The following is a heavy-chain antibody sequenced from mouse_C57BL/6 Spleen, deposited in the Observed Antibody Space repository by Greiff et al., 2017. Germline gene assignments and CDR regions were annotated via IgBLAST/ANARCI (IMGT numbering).Heavy chain of an antibody. D-gene: IGHD1-1*01. Sequence: QVQLQQSGPGLVQPSQSLSITCTVSGFSLTSYGVHWVRQSPGTGLEWLGVIWSGGSTDYNAAFISRLSISKDNSKSQVFFKMNSLQADDTAIYYWARDYYGSTPRYFDVWCTGTTVTVSS. J-gene: IGHJ1*03. V-gene: IGHV2-2*01. CDR3: ARDYYGSTPRYFDV. CDR1: GFSLTSYG. CDR2: IWSGGST.